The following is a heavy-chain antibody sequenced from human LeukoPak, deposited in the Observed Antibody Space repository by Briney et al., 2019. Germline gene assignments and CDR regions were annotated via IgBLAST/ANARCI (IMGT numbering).Heavy chain of an antibody. Sequence: ASVKVSCKASGYTFTSYDINWVRQATGQGLEWMGWMNPNSGNTGYAQKFQGRVTMTRNTSISTAYMELSSLRSEDTAVYYCARGTYYYDSSGYSEPYYFDYWGQGTLVTVSP. V-gene: IGHV1-8*01. D-gene: IGHD3-22*01. CDR2: MNPNSGNT. CDR1: GYTFTSYD. J-gene: IGHJ4*02. CDR3: ARGTYYYDSSGYSEPYYFDY.